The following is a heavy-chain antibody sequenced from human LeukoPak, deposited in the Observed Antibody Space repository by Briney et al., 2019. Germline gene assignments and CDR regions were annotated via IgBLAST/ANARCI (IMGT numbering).Heavy chain of an antibody. CDR1: GFSFSSYA. V-gene: IGHV3-23*01. CDR2: ISGSGDNT. D-gene: IGHD6-19*01. Sequence: GGTLRLSCAASGFSFSSYAMSWVRQAPGKGLEWVSSISGSGDNTYYAESVKGRFTISRDNSKNTLFLQMNSLRAEDTAVFYCAKRSGYTTGWFFDFWGQGTLVTVSS. CDR3: AKRSGYTTGWFFDF. J-gene: IGHJ4*02.